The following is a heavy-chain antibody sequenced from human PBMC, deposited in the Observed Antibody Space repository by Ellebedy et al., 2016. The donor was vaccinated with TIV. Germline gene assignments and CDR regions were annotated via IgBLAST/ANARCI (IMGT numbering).Heavy chain of an antibody. CDR3: ARRSFVHRSGSYTH. J-gene: IGHJ4*02. D-gene: IGHD1-26*01. V-gene: IGHV4-34*01. CDR1: GGSFTGYY. Sequence: MPSETLSLTCAVYGGSFTGYYWSWIRQSPGKGLEWIGEINHSGSTNYNPSLKSRVTISLDTSKNQFSLKLSSLIAAETAVYYCARRSFVHRSGSYTHWGQGTLVTVAS. CDR2: INHSGST.